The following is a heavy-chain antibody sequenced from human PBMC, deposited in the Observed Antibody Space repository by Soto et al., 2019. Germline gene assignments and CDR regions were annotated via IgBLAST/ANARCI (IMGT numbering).Heavy chain of an antibody. CDR1: GGTFSSYA. CDR3: ARDPAADYYYGMDV. J-gene: IGHJ6*02. CDR2: IIPIFGTA. Sequence: ASVKVSCKASGGTFSSYAISWVRQAPGQGLEWMGGIIPIFGTANYAQKFQGRVTITADESTSTAYMELSSLRSEDTAVYYCARDPAADYYYGMDVWGQGTTVTVSS. D-gene: IGHD6-25*01. V-gene: IGHV1-69*13.